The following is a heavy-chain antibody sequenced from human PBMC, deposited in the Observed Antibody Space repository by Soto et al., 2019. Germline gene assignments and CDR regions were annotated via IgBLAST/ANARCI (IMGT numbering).Heavy chain of an antibody. D-gene: IGHD6-6*01. V-gene: IGHV3-23*01. CDR2: MSGNGGRI. CDR3: AKAVGAIAARFDYYYYYGMDV. CDR1: GFTFSNYA. J-gene: IGHJ6*02. Sequence: PGGSLRLSCAVSGFTFSNYAMTWVRQAPGKGLEWVSLMSGNGGRIVYADSVKGRFTISRDNSKNTLYLQMNSLRLEDTAVYYCAKAVGAIAARFDYYYYYGMDVWGQGTTVTVSS.